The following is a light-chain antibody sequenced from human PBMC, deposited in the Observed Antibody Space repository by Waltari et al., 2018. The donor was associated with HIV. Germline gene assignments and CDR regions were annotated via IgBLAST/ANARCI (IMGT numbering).Light chain of an antibody. CDR2: AAS. J-gene: IGKJ1*01. CDR1: QGIRSW. Sequence: DIQMTQSPSPVSASVGDRVSITCRASQGIRSWLAWYQQKPGKAPKLLIYAASSLQSGVQSRFSVSGSETDFTLTISSLQPEDSATYYCQQANSFPWTFGQGTKVEIK. CDR3: QQANSFPWT. V-gene: IGKV1-12*01.